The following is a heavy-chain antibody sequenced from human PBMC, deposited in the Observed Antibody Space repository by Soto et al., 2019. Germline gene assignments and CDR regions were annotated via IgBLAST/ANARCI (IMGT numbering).Heavy chain of an antibody. Sequence: GGSLSLSCASSGFTFSSYGMHWVRQAPGKGLEWVAVIWYDGSNKYYADSVKGRFTISRDNSKNTLYLQMNSLRAEDTAVYYCARDRGFMTTVVTLEDWGQGTLVTV. CDR1: GFTFSSYG. V-gene: IGHV3-33*01. CDR2: IWYDGSNK. D-gene: IGHD4-17*01. CDR3: ARDRGFMTTVVTLED. J-gene: IGHJ4*02.